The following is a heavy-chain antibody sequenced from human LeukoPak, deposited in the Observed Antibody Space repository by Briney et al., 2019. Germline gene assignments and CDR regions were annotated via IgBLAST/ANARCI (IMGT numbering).Heavy chain of an antibody. CDR3: ARDQVMATVTTGDY. J-gene: IGHJ4*02. D-gene: IGHD4-17*01. CDR1: GGSISSSSYY. Sequence: ETLSLTCTVSGGSISSSSYYWGWIRQPPGKGLEWIGSIHYSGSTYYNPSLKSRVTISVDTSKNQFSLKLSSVTAADTAVYYCARDQVMATVTTGDYWGQGTLVTVSS. V-gene: IGHV4-39*07. CDR2: IHYSGST.